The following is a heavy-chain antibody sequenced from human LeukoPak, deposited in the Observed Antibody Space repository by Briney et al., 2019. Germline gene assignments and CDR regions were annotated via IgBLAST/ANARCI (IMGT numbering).Heavy chain of an antibody. CDR3: AKPTDLRFDY. V-gene: IGHV3-74*01. CDR1: GFPFSSYW. CDR2: INSDGSTT. D-gene: IGHD4-17*01. J-gene: IGHJ4*02. Sequence: GGSLRLSCAASGFPFSSYWMHWVRQAPGKGLVWVSRINSDGSTTGYADSVKGRFTISRDNAKNTLYLQMNSLRVEDTAVYYCAKPTDLRFDYWGQGTLVTVSS.